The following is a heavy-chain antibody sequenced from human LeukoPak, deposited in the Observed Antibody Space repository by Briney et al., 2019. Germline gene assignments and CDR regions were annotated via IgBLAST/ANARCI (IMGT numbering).Heavy chain of an antibody. J-gene: IGHJ6*02. CDR2: IIPIFGTA. CDR1: GGTFSSYA. Sequence: SVKVFCKASGGTFSSYAISWVRQAPGQGLEWMGGIIPIFGTANYAQKFQGRVTITADESTSTAYMELSSLRSEDTAVYYCARGKLERGYYYGMDVWGQGTTVTVSS. CDR3: ARGKLERGYYYGMDV. D-gene: IGHD1-1*01. V-gene: IGHV1-69*01.